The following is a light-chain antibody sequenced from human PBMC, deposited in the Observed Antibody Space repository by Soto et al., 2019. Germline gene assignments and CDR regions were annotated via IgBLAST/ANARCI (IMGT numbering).Light chain of an antibody. CDR2: AAS. J-gene: IGKJ1*01. Sequence: DIQLTQSPSFLSASVGDRVTITCRASQGISSYLAWYQQKPGKAPKLLIYAASTLQYGVPSRFSGSGSGTEFTLTISSLRPEGFATYYCQQVNSYPRAFGQGTKVDIK. CDR1: QGISSY. CDR3: QQVNSYPRA. V-gene: IGKV1-9*01.